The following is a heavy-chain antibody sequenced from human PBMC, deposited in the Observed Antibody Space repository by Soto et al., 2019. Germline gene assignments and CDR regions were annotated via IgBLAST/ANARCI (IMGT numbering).Heavy chain of an antibody. CDR3: ARGGYCSSTTCYQPFDS. D-gene: IGHD2-2*01. CDR1: GGTFSRNT. V-gene: IGHV1-69*02. CDR2: IIPTLGIA. Sequence: QVQLVQSGAEVKKPGSSVKVSCKTSGGTFSRNTISWVRQAPGQGLEWMGRIIPTLGIANYAQKFQGRVTITADKSTSTAYMELSSLRSEDTAVYYCARGGYCSSTTCYQPFDSWGQGTLVTVSS. J-gene: IGHJ4*02.